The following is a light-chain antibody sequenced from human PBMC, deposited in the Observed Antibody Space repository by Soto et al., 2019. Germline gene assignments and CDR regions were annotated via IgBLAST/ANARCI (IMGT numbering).Light chain of an antibody. J-gene: IGKJ4*01. V-gene: IGKV1-39*01. CDR3: QQSFNTPVS. CDR1: QSISNY. CDR2: AAS. Sequence: DIQMTQSPSSLSASVGDRVTITCRASQSISNYLNWYQQKPGKAPKLLIYAASSLQSGVPSRFSGSGSGTEFTLTISSLQPEDYASYYCQQSFNTPVSFGGGTKVDIK.